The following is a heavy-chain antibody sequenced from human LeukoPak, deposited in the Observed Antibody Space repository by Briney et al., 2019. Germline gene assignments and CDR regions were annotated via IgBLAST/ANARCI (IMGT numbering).Heavy chain of an antibody. Sequence: ASVKVSCKVSGYTLTELSMHWVRQAPGKGLEWMGGFDPEDGETIYAQKFRGRVTMTEDTSTDTAYMELSSLRSEDTAVYYCAAYYGSGNDLDYWGQGTLVTVSS. CDR2: FDPEDGET. CDR1: GYTLTELS. D-gene: IGHD3-10*01. V-gene: IGHV1-24*01. CDR3: AAYYGSGNDLDY. J-gene: IGHJ4*02.